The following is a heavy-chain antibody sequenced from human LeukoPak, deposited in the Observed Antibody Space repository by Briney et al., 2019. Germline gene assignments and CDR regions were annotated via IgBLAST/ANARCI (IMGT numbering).Heavy chain of an antibody. V-gene: IGHV6-1*01. CDR1: GDSVSSDRAA. J-gene: IGHJ4*02. CDR2: TYYRSKWYN. Sequence: SQSLSLTCAISGDSVSSDRAAWKWIRPSPSRGLEWLGRTYYRSKWYNEYAESVRSRINISPDTSKNHFSLQLNSVTPEDTAVYYCARDQWALNSWGLGTLVTVSS. D-gene: IGHD1-26*01. CDR3: ARDQWALNS.